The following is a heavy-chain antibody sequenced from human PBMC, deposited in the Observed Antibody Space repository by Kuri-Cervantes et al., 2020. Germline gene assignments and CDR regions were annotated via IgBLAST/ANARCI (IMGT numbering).Heavy chain of an antibody. CDR3: AKSDCGTTSCYVRDH. V-gene: IGHV3-30*18. Sequence: GESLKISCAASGFTFSSYGMHWVRQAAGKGREWVAVISYDGSNKYYADSVKGRFTISRDNSKNTLYLQMNSLRAEDTAVYYCAKSDCGTTSCYVRDHWGQGTLVTVSS. CDR1: GFTFSSYG. D-gene: IGHD2-2*01. J-gene: IGHJ4*02. CDR2: ISYDGSNK.